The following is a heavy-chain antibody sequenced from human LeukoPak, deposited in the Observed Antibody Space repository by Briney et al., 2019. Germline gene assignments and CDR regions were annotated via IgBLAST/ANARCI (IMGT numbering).Heavy chain of an antibody. V-gene: IGHV4-30-2*01. J-gene: IGHJ4*02. CDR2: IYHSGST. Sequence: SETLSLACAASGGSISSGGYSWSWIRQPPGKGLEWIGYIYHSGSTYYNPSLKSRVTISVDRSKNQFSLKLSSVTAADTAVYYCARGGAARSFDYWGQGTLVTVSS. CDR3: ARGGAARSFDY. CDR1: GGSISSGGYS. D-gene: IGHD6-6*01.